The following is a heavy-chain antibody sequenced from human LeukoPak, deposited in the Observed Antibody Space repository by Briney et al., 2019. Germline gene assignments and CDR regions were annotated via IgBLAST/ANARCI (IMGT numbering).Heavy chain of an antibody. CDR1: GGSFSGYY. CDR2: INHSGST. Sequence: SETLSLTCAVYGGSFSGYYWSWIRQPPGKGLEWIGEINHSGSTNYNPSLKSRVTISVDTSKNQFSLKLSSVTAADTAVYYCARVHYSVGTPHTFDYWGQGTLVTVSS. D-gene: IGHD5/OR15-5a*01. J-gene: IGHJ4*02. V-gene: IGHV4-34*01. CDR3: ARVHYSVGTPHTFDY.